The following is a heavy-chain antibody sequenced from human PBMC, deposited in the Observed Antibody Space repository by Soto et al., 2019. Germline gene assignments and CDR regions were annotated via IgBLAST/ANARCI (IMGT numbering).Heavy chain of an antibody. CDR2: ISYDGSNK. D-gene: IGHD6-13*01. J-gene: IGHJ4*02. V-gene: IGHV3-30-3*01. CDR3: AREGAAAGIYYFDY. CDR1: GFTFSSYA. Sequence: GGSLRLSCAASGFTFSSYAMHWVRQAPGKGLEWVAVISYDGSNKYCADSVKGRFTISRDNSKNTLYLQMNSLRAEDTAVYYCAREGAAAGIYYFDYWGQGTLVTVSS.